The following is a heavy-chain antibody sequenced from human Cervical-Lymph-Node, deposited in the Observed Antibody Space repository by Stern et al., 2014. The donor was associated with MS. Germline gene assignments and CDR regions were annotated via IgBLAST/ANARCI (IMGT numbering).Heavy chain of an antibody. CDR2: IYHSGRN. J-gene: IGHJ5*02. CDR3: ARDPDNRGCFDP. D-gene: IGHD1-14*01. Sequence: QVQLVESGPGLVKPSGTLSLTCAVSGGTVSSGHLWILVRPSPWEGLGWVGAIYHSGRNNYHQSLKSRVTLSTDKSQKPVSMHPISLTEADTAVYYCARDPDNRGCFDPWGQGTLVIVSS. CDR1: GGTVSSGHL. V-gene: IGHV4-4*02.